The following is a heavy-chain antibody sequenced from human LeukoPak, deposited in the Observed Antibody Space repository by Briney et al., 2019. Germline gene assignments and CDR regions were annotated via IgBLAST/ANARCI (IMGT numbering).Heavy chain of an antibody. J-gene: IGHJ5*02. CDR1: GGSISSGPYY. CDR3: ARVKGRLSWFDP. Sequence: SETLSLTCTVSGGSISSGPYYWGWIRQPPGKGLEWIGNIYYGENAYYNPSLKSRVTISIDTSKNQFYLKLSSVTAADTAVYYCARVKGRLSWFDPWGQGTLFTVSS. V-gene: IGHV4-39*01. CDR2: IYYGENA.